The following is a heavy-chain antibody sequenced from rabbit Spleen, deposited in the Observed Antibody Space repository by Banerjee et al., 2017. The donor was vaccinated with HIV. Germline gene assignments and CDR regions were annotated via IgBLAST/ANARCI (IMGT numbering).Heavy chain of an antibody. V-gene: IGHV1S45*01. CDR2: IYAGSSGST. D-gene: IGHD1-1*01. CDR3: ARDLSFVITSPFNL. CDR1: GFSFSNKAV. Sequence: QEQLVESGGGLVKPGASLTLTCKASGFSFSNKAVMCWVRQAPGKGLEWIACIYAGSSGSTYSASWAKGRFTISRTSSPSVTLQMTSLTAADTATYFCARDLSFVITSPFNLWAPATLVTVS. J-gene: IGHJ4*01.